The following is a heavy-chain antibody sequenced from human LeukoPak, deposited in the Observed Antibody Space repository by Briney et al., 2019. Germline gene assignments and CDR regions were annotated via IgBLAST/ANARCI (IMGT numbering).Heavy chain of an antibody. CDR1: GFTFSSYG. CDR3: ARDAVITFGGVIVGGAFDI. CDR2: ISYDGSNK. D-gene: IGHD3-16*02. J-gene: IGHJ3*02. V-gene: IGHV3-30*03. Sequence: GGSLRLSCAASGFTFSSYGMHWVRQAPGKGLEWVAVISYDGSNKYYADSVKGRFTISRDNSKNTLYLQMGSLRAEDMAVYYCARDAVITFGGVIVGGAFDIWGQGTMVTVSS.